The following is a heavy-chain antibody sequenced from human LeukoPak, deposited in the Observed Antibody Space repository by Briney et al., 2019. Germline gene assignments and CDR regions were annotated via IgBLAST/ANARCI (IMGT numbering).Heavy chain of an antibody. CDR3: TGHHQAYSRTY. Sequence: GGSLRLSCAASGFTFSSYWMHWVRQAPGKGLVWVSRISTDASSTTYADSVKGRFTISRDNAKDTLYLQMDSLRAEDTAVYYCTGHHQAYSRTYWGQGTLVTVSS. J-gene: IGHJ4*02. CDR1: GFTFSSYW. CDR2: ISTDASST. D-gene: IGHD6-13*01. V-gene: IGHV3-74*01.